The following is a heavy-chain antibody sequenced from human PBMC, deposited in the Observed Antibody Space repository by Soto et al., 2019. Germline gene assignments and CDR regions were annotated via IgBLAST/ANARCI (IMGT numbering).Heavy chain of an antibody. V-gene: IGHV1-69*12. D-gene: IGHD3-22*01. CDR3: ARARNDNYYYGMDV. Sequence: QVQLVQSGAEVKKPGSPVEVSCKASGGTFSRYGISWVRQAPGQGLEWMGGIIPIFGTANYAQKFQGRVTITADESTSTAYMELSSLRSEDTAVYYCARARNDNYYYGMDVWGQGTTVTVSS. J-gene: IGHJ6*02. CDR2: IIPIFGTA. CDR1: GGTFSRYG.